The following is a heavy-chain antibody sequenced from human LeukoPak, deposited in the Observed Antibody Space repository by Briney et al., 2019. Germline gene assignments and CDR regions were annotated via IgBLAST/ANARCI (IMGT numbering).Heavy chain of an antibody. CDR2: YHNGNS. CDR1: GVSIRSDTYY. Sequence: PSETLSLTCIVSGVSIRSDTYYWGRIRQPPGKGLEWNGNYHNGNSYYNPSLKSRLTISEDTSGNQFSLRVTSVTAADTAVYYCARLWDSTGLYFYYYMDVWGEGTTVTVSS. V-gene: IGHV4-39*01. CDR3: ARLWDSTGLYFYYYMDV. J-gene: IGHJ6*03. D-gene: IGHD6-25*01.